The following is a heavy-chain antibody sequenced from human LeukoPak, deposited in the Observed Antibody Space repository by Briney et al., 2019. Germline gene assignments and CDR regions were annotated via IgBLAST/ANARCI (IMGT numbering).Heavy chain of an antibody. CDR3: ARDRGTAMVVPYYMDV. Sequence: SETLSLTCAVYGGSLTNYYWSWIRQPPGKGLEWIGEINHSGSANYNSSLKSRVTISVDTSKNQFSLSLNSVTAADTAVYYCARDRGTAMVVPYYMDVWGKGTTVTVSS. CDR2: INHSGSA. D-gene: IGHD5-18*01. J-gene: IGHJ6*03. V-gene: IGHV4-34*01. CDR1: GGSLTNYY.